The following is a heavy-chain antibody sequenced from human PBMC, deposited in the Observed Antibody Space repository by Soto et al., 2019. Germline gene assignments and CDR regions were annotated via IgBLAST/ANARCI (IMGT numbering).Heavy chain of an antibody. Sequence: QVQLVQSGAEVKKPGSSVKVSCKASGGTFSSYAISWVRQAPGQGLEWMGGIIPIFGTANYAQKFQGRVTITAVESTSTAYMALSSLRAEDTALYYCARTPDEYIVVVPAAIGWFDPWGQGTLVTVSS. CDR2: IIPIFGTA. D-gene: IGHD2-2*01. V-gene: IGHV1-69*01. J-gene: IGHJ5*02. CDR1: GGTFSSYA. CDR3: ARTPDEYIVVVPAAIGWFDP.